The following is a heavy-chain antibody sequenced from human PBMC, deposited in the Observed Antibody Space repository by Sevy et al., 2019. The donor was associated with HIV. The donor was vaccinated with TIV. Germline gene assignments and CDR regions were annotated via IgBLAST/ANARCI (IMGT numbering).Heavy chain of an antibody. V-gene: IGHV3-53*01. Sequence: GGSLRLSCVASGFNVSNNYMSWVRQAPGKWLEWVSVIYSGGRKHYADSVKGRFTISRDKSKNTLYLQMNSLRVEDTAVYYCAREEGYGDAFDISGQGTLVTVSS. D-gene: IGHD6-13*01. J-gene: IGHJ3*02. CDR2: IYSGGRK. CDR3: AREEGYGDAFDI. CDR1: GFNVSNNY.